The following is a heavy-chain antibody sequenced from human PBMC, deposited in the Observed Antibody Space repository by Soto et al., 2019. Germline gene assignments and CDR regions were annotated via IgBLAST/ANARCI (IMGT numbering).Heavy chain of an antibody. CDR2: INPSGGST. V-gene: IGHV1-46*03. D-gene: IGHD3-22*01. J-gene: IGHJ6*03. CDR3: ATGPSVTTILYYYYYRVV. Sequence: ASVKVSCKASGYTFTSYYMHWVRQAPGQGLEWMGIINPSGGSTSYAQKFQGRVTMTRDTSTSTVYMELSSLRSEDTAVYYCATGPSVTTILYYYYYRVVWGKGTTVTVSS. CDR1: GYTFTSYY.